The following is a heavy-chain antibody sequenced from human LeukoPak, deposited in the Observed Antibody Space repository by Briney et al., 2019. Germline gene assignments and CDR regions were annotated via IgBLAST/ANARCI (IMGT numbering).Heavy chain of an antibody. Sequence: GGSLRLSCAGSGFTFSDYTMNWVRQAPGKGLEWVSSVSYTSSYIYNADSLKGRFTISRDNAKNSLYLQMNSLRAEDTAVYFCAREGLYYAMDVWGPGTTVTVSS. CDR2: VSYTSSYI. CDR1: GFTFSDYT. CDR3: AREGLYYAMDV. V-gene: IGHV3-21*01. J-gene: IGHJ6*02.